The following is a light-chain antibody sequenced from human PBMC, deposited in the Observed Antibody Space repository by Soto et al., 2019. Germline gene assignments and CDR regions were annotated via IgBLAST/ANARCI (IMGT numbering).Light chain of an antibody. Sequence: DIQMTQSPSSLSASVGDRVTITCRASQSISSDLHWYQQKPGKAPKLMIYAAFNLRSGVPSRFSGGGSGTDFTLTISSLQPEDFATYYCQQSYSLRWTFGQGTKVEIK. CDR2: AAF. CDR1: QSISSD. J-gene: IGKJ1*01. V-gene: IGKV1-39*01. CDR3: QQSYSLRWT.